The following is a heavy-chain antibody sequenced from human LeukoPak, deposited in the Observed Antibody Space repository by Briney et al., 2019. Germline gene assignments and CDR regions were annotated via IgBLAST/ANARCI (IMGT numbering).Heavy chain of an antibody. Sequence: KPGGSLRLSCTASGFAFSDYYVSWIRQAPGKGLEWVAYISGDRSMIYHIDSVKGRFTISRDNAKNSLFLQMNNLRAEDTAVYYCARGTGESWGQGTLVTVSS. CDR3: ARGTGES. J-gene: IGHJ5*02. D-gene: IGHD7-27*01. CDR2: ISGDRSMI. V-gene: IGHV3-11*04. CDR1: GFAFSDYY.